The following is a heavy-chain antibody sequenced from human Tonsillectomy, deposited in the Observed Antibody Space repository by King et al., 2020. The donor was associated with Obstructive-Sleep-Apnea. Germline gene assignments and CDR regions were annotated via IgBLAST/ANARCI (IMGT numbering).Heavy chain of an antibody. CDR3: ARGLPYYYDSSGAFDL. D-gene: IGHD3-22*01. CDR1: GGSISSSSYY. CDR2: IYYSGST. Sequence: QLQESGPGLVRPSETLSLTCTVSGGSISSSSYYWGWIRQPPGKGLEWIGSIYYSGSTYYNPSLKSRVTISVDTSKNQFSLKLSSVTAADTAVYYCARGLPYYYDSSGAFDLWGRGTLVTVSS. J-gene: IGHJ2*01. V-gene: IGHV4-39*07.